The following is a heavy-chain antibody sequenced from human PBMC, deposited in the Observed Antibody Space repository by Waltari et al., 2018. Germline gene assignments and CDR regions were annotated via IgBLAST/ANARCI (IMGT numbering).Heavy chain of an antibody. J-gene: IGHJ2*01. D-gene: IGHD1-26*01. CDR1: GYSISSGYY. Sequence: QVQLQESGPGLVKPSETLSLTCAVSGYSISSGYYWGWIRQPPGKGLEWIGSIYHSGSTYYNPSLKSRVTISVDTSKNQFSLKLSSVTAADTAVYYCARAWDDWYFDLWGRGTLVTVSS. V-gene: IGHV4-38-2*01. CDR2: IYHSGST. CDR3: ARAWDDWYFDL.